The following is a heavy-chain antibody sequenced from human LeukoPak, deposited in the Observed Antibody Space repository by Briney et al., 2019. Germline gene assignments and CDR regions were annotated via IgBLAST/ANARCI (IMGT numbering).Heavy chain of an antibody. J-gene: IGHJ4*02. CDR2: INHSGNT. Sequence: SETLSLTCAVYGGSFSGYYWSWIRQPPGKGLEWIGEINHSGNTNYNPSLKSRVTISVDTSKKQFSLKLSSVTAADTAVYYCARGGIAVVFDYWGQGTLVTVSS. CDR3: ARGGIAVVFDY. V-gene: IGHV4-34*01. D-gene: IGHD6-19*01. CDR1: GGSFSGYY.